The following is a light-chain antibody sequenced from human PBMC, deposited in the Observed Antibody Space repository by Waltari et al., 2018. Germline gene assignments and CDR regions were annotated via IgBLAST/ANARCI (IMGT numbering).Light chain of an antibody. CDR3: QSSDNNTVF. J-gene: IGLJ2*01. V-gene: IGLV6-57*04. CDR2: ENF. CDR1: GGRIDSDY. Sequence: FLLTQPHSVSESPGKTITISCTRSGGRIDSDYVQWYQQRPGSAPTTVIFENFQRPSGVPHRFSGSIDSSSNSASLIISGLKTEDEADYYCQSSDNNTVFFGGGTRLTVL.